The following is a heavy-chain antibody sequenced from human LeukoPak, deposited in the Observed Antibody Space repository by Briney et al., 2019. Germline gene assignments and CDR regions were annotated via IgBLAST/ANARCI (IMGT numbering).Heavy chain of an antibody. V-gene: IGHV1-69*05. CDR3: AQSLGSGSYSPYYFDY. CDR2: IIPIFGTA. CDR1: AGTFSSYA. J-gene: IGHJ4*02. Sequence: SVKVSCKASAGTFSSYAISWVRQATGQALEWMGGIIPIFGTANYAQKFQGRVTITTDESTSTAYMELSSLRSEDMAVYYCAQSLGSGSYSPYYFDYWGQGTLVTVSS. D-gene: IGHD3-10*01.